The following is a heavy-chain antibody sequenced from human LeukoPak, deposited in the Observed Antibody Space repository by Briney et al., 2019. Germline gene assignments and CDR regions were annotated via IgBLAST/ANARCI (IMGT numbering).Heavy chain of an antibody. Sequence: GGSLRLSCAGSGFTFSTYSMNWVRQAPGKGLDWVSYISSSSSRIYYADSVKGRFTISRDNSKNTLYLQMNSLRAEDTAVYYCAEEVVPAAPLDYWGQGTLVTVSS. CDR3: AEEVVPAAPLDY. V-gene: IGHV3-48*01. CDR2: ISSSSSRI. D-gene: IGHD2-2*01. J-gene: IGHJ4*02. CDR1: GFTFSTYS.